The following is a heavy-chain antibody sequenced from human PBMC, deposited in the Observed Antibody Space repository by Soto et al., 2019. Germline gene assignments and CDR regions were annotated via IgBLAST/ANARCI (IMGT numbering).Heavy chain of an antibody. Sequence: GGSLRLSCAASGFTVSSNYMSWVRQAPGKGLEGVSVIYSGGSTYYADSVKGRFTISRHNSKNTLYLQMTSLRAEDTAGYYCASPATPAQEGDRSGPGRACDIWGQGTMGTVSS. V-gene: IGHV3-53*04. J-gene: IGHJ3*02. D-gene: IGHD3-16*01. CDR1: GFTVSSNY. CDR3: ASPATPAQEGDRSGPGRACDI. CDR2: IYSGGST.